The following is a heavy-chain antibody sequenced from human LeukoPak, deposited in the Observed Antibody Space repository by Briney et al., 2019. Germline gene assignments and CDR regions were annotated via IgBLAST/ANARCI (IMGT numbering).Heavy chain of an antibody. J-gene: IGHJ4*02. CDR3: ARDGRAAGFFDY. CDR1: GGSISSGGYY. CDR2: IYHSGST. Sequence: PSETLSLTRTVSGGSISSGGYYWSWIRQPPGKGLEWIGYIYHSGSTYYNPSLKSRVTISVDRSKNQFSLKLSSATAADTAVYYCARDGRAAGFFDYWGQGTLVTVSS. D-gene: IGHD6-13*01. V-gene: IGHV4-30-2*01.